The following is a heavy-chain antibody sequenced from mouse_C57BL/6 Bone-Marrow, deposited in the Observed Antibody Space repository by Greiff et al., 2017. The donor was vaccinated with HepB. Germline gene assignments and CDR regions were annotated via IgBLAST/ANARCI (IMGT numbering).Heavy chain of an antibody. CDR3: TRWDYGSRRSWFAY. Sequence: VQLQQSGAELVRPGASVTLSCKASGYTFTDYDMHWVKQTPVHGLEWIGAIDPETGGTAYNQKFKGKAILTADKSSSTAYMELRSLTSEDSAVYYCTRWDYGSRRSWFAYWGQGTLVTVSA. D-gene: IGHD1-1*01. V-gene: IGHV1-15*01. CDR2: IDPETGGT. J-gene: IGHJ3*01. CDR1: GYTFTDYD.